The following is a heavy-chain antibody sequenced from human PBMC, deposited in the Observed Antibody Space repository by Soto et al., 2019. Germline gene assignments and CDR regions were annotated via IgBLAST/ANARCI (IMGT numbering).Heavy chain of an antibody. Sequence: EASVKVSCKASGGTFSSYAISWVRQAPGQGLEWMGGIIPIFGTANYAQKFQGRVTITADESTSTAYMELSSLRSEDTAVYYCARGGLWIQLPRWGWFDYWGQGTLVTVSS. CDR2: IIPIFGTA. CDR1: GGTFSSYA. V-gene: IGHV1-69*13. D-gene: IGHD5-18*01. CDR3: ARGGLWIQLPRWGWFDY. J-gene: IGHJ4*02.